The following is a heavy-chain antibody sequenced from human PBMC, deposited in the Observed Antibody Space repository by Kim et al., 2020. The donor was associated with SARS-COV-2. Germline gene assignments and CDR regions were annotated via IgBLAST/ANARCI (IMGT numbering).Heavy chain of an antibody. CDR3: ARGSGWAFDY. D-gene: IGHD6-19*01. J-gene: IGHJ4*02. CDR2: ISIGHDDT. Sequence: ASVKVSCKASGYTFINYVIHWVRQAPGQRLEWMGLISIGHDDTKYSQKFRGRVTITRDTTASTAYMELSSLRSEDTAVYYCARGSGWAFDYWGQGTLVTVAS. V-gene: IGHV1-3*04. CDR1: GYTFINYV.